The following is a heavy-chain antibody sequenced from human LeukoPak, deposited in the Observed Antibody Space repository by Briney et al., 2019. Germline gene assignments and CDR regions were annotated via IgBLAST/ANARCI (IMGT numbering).Heavy chain of an antibody. V-gene: IGHV4-38-2*02. D-gene: IGHD4-17*01. CDR3: ARDISGGVYGDYG. J-gene: IGHJ4*02. Sequence: SETLPLTCAVSGYSISSGYYWGWIRQPPGKGLEWIGSIYHSGSTYYNPSLKSRVTISVDTSKNQFSLKLSSVTAADTAVYYCARDISGGVYGDYGWGQGTLVTVSS. CDR2: IYHSGST. CDR1: GYSISSGYY.